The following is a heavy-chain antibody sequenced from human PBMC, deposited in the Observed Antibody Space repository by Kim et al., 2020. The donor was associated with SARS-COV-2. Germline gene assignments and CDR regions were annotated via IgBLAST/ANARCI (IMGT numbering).Heavy chain of an antibody. V-gene: IGHV3-53*01. Sequence: GGSLRLSCAASGLTVDSNYMSWVRQAPGKGLEWVSVIYSGGSTFYADSVKGRFTSSRDNSKNTVYLQMNSLRAEDTDVYYCARLPYGIDVWGQGTTVTVSS. CDR1: GLTVDSNY. CDR2: IYSGGST. J-gene: IGHJ6*02. CDR3: ARLPYGIDV.